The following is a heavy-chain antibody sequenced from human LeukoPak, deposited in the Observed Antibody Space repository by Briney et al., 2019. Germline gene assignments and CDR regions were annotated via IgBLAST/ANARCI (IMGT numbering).Heavy chain of an antibody. CDR1: GGSISSGSYY. Sequence: SQTLSLTCTVSGGSISSGSYYWSWIRQPAGKGLEWIGRIYTSGSTNYNPSLKSRVTISVDTSKNQFSLKLSSVTAADTAVYYCARRQFSFYYYVDVWGKGTTVTVSS. CDR2: IYTSGST. CDR3: ARRQFSFYYYVDV. J-gene: IGHJ6*03. V-gene: IGHV4-61*02. D-gene: IGHD3-3*01.